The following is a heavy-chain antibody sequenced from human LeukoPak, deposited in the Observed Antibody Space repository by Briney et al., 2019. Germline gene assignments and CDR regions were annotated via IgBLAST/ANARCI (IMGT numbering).Heavy chain of an antibody. J-gene: IGHJ3*02. V-gene: IGHV3-21*01. CDR1: GFTFSSYS. CDR2: ISSSSSYI. D-gene: IGHD6-19*01. Sequence: PGGSLRLSCSASGFTFSSYSMNWVRQAPGKGLEWFSSISSSSSYIYYADSVKGRFTISRDNAKNSLYLQMNSLRAEDTAVYYCARDMRGQWLDLKAFDIWGQGTMVTVSS. CDR3: ARDMRGQWLDLKAFDI.